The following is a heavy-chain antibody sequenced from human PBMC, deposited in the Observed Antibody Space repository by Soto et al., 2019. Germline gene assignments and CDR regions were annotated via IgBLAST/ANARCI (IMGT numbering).Heavy chain of an antibody. CDR2: IIPIFGTG. J-gene: IGHJ4*02. V-gene: IGHV1-69*01. D-gene: IGHD6-19*01. Sequence: QVQLVQSGAEVQKPGSSVKVSCKASGGTFSSYAISWVRQAPGQGLEWMGGIIPIFGTGNYAQKFQGRVTITADESTSTAYMELSSLRSEDTAVYYCARNGYSSGWLETYYFDYWGQGTLVTVSS. CDR3: ARNGYSSGWLETYYFDY. CDR1: GGTFSSYA.